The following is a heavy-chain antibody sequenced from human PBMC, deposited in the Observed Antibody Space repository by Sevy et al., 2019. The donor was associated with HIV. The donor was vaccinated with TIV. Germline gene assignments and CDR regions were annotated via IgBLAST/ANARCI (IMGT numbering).Heavy chain of an antibody. CDR3: ATTKDYYQSSGDPFDY. D-gene: IGHD3-22*01. J-gene: IGHJ4*01. Sequence: ASVKVSCKVSGFTLSQLSMHWVRLAPGKGLEWMGSFDPEDDETIYAQKFQDRVTMTEDTSTNTAYMELSSLRSEDTAVYYCATTKDYYQSSGDPFDYWGHGTLVTVSS. CDR1: GFTLSQLS. CDR2: FDPEDDET. V-gene: IGHV1-24*01.